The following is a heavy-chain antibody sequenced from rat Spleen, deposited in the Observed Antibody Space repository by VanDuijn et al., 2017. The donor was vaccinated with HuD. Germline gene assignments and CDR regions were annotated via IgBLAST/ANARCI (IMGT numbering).Heavy chain of an antibody. V-gene: IGHV5-25*01. D-gene: IGHD1-6*01. CDR3: ARRHYGYTDYFDY. CDR1: GFTFSNYH. CDR2: ISSGGGDT. Sequence: EVQLVESGGGLVQPGRSMKLSCAASGFTFSNYHMAWVRQAPTKGLEWVASISSGGGDTYYRDSVKGRFTISRDNAKSTLSLQMDRLRSEDTATYYCARRHYGYTDYFDYWGQGVMVTVSS. J-gene: IGHJ2*01.